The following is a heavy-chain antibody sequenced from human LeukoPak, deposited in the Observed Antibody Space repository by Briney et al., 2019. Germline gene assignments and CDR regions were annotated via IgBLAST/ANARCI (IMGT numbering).Heavy chain of an antibody. V-gene: IGHV4-34*01. CDR1: GGSFSGYY. Sequence: PSETLSLTCAVYGGSFSGYYWSWIRQPPGKGLEWIGYIYHSGSTYYNPSLKSRVTISVDRSKNQFSLKLSSVTAADTAVYYCARVLAGTFDYWGQGTLVTVSS. D-gene: IGHD6-13*01. J-gene: IGHJ4*02. CDR2: IYHSGST. CDR3: ARVLAGTFDY.